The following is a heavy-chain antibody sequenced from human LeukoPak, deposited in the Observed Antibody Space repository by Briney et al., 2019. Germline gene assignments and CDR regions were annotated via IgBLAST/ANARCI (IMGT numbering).Heavy chain of an antibody. D-gene: IGHD3-10*01. J-gene: IGHJ4*02. CDR3: AKDIGSYYDY. CDR2: IQYDGSKK. CDR1: GFAFSSNG. Sequence: PGGSLRLSCVASGFAFSSNGMHWVRQAPGKGLEWVTFIQYDGSKKYYADSVKGRFTISRDNFKNTLYLEMNSLRAEDTAVYYCAKDIGSYYDYWGQGILVTVSS. V-gene: IGHV3-30*02.